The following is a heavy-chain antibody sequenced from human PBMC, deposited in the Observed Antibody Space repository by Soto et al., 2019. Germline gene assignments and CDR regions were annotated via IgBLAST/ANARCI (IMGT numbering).Heavy chain of an antibody. CDR2: VYYSGGA. V-gene: IGHV4-39*01. D-gene: IGHD2-15*01. CDR1: GVSIHNSHSF. J-gene: IGHJ5*01. Sequence: SETLSLTCAVSGVSIHNSHSFWAWIRQPPGKGLEFIGSVYYSGGANYNPSLKSRVTISVETSKNQLSLRVNYVTAADTAVYYCGRVVEGATRHTDFDSWGPGTLVTVSS. CDR3: GRVVEGATRHTDFDS.